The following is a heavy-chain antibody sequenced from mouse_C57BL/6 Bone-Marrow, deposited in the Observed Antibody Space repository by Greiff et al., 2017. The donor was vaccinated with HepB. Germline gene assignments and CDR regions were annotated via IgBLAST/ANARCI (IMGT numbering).Heavy chain of an antibody. J-gene: IGHJ3*01. D-gene: IGHD2-1*01. CDR2: IRNKANNNAT. CDR1: GFTFSDAW. Sequence: EVQRVESGGGLVQPGGSMKLSCAASGFTFSDAWMDWVRQSPEKGLEWVAEIRNKANNNATYYAESVKGRFTISRDDSKSSVYLQMNSLRAEDTGIYYCTGRSTRFAYWGQGTLVTVSA. V-gene: IGHV6-6*01. CDR3: TGRSTRFAY.